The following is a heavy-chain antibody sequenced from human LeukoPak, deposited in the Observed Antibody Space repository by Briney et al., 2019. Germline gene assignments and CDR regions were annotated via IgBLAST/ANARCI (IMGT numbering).Heavy chain of an antibody. J-gene: IGHJ6*03. CDR3: ARDRGDTIFDFETYYYMDV. Sequence: SETLSLTCTVSGGSISSYYWSWIRQPAGKGLEWIGHIYSSGSTNYNPSIKSRVTMSVDTSKNQFSLKLSSVTAADTAVYYCARDRGDTIFDFETYYYMDVWGKGTTVTVSS. CDR2: IYSSGST. D-gene: IGHD3-3*01. CDR1: GGSISSYY. V-gene: IGHV4-4*07.